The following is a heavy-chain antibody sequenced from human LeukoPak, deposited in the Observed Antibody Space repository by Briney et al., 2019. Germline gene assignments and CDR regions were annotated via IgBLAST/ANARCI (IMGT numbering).Heavy chain of an antibody. CDR2: ISSSGDNI. V-gene: IGHV3-48*01. D-gene: IGHD3-10*01. J-gene: IGHJ4*02. CDR3: ARAGSGSYGNDY. CDR1: GFTFSDYS. Sequence: GGSLRLSCAASGFTFSDYSMNWVRQAPGKGLEWISYISSSGDNIYYADSVKGRFTISRDNAKSSLYLQMNSLRAEDTAVYYCARAGSGSYGNDYWGQGTLVTVSS.